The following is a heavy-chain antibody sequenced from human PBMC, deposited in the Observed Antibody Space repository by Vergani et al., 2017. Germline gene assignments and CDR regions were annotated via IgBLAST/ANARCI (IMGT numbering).Heavy chain of an antibody. V-gene: IGHV1-18*01. D-gene: IGHD1-1*01. CDR1: SHTFQTYG. CDR2: IRPYTGHT. Sequence: QVQLVQSGAELKKPGASVSVSCKGSSHTFQTYGISWVRQAPGKGLEWMAWIRPYTGHTISAQKFQDRVTLTADTSTNTAYMELSSLRSDDTAVYFCARVSPSNSEVTPTAFDVWGQGTMVTVSS. J-gene: IGHJ3*01. CDR3: ARVSPSNSEVTPTAFDV.